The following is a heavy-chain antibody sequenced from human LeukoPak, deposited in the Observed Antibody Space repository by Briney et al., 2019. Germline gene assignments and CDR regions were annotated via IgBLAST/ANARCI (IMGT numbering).Heavy chain of an antibody. J-gene: IGHJ4*02. CDR3: ARYDGGATADF. D-gene: IGHD1-26*01. CDR2: VFPADSDT. V-gene: IGHV5-51*01. CDR1: GYSLNNYW. Sequence: GESLKISCKVSGYSLNNYWIAWVRQMPGKGLEWMGIVFPADSDTRYSPSFQGQVTISADKSINTACLQWSSLKASDTATYYCARYDGGATADFWGQGTLVTVSS.